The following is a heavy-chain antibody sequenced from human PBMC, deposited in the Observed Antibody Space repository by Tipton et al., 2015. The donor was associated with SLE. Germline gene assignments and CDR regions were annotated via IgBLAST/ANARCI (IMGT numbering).Heavy chain of an antibody. CDR3: ARIPTDFSMVRGGLGYYYGMDV. CDR1: GGSFSGYY. D-gene: IGHD3-10*01. Sequence: GLVKPSETLSLTCAVYGGSFSGYYWSWIRQPPGKGLEWIGEINHSGSTNYNPSLKSRVTISVDTSKNQFSLKLSSVTAADTAVYYCARIPTDFSMVRGGLGYYYGMDVWGQGTTVTVSS. J-gene: IGHJ6*02. CDR2: INHSGST. V-gene: IGHV4-34*01.